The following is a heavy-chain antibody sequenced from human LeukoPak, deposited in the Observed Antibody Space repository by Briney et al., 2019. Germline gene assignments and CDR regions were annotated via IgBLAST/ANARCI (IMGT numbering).Heavy chain of an antibody. CDR3: ARDYDWAFDF. J-gene: IGHJ4*02. CDR2: NNHNGEAI. V-gene: IGHV3-48*02. CDR1: GFPFSSHV. Sequence: QSGGSLRLSCAASGFPFSSHVLSWVRQAPGKGLEWIAYNNHNGEAIYYPDFVKGRFIISRDNAKNSLFLQMNDLRDEDTAVYYCARDYDWAFDFWGQGTRVTVSS. D-gene: IGHD3-9*01.